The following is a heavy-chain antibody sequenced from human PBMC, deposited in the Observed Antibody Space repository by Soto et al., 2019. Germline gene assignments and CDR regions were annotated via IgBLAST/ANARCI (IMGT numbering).Heavy chain of an antibody. D-gene: IGHD6-19*01. CDR3: ARDSSGWSVDH. J-gene: IGHJ4*02. Sequence: GASVKVSCKASGYTFTSKSMHWVRQAPGQGPEWMGIINPRDGTTRYAQKLKGRLTMAKDTSTSTVYMELSSLRFEDTAVYHCARDSSGWSVDHWGQGTLVTVSS. CDR1: GYTFTSKS. V-gene: IGHV1-46*04. CDR2: INPRDGTT.